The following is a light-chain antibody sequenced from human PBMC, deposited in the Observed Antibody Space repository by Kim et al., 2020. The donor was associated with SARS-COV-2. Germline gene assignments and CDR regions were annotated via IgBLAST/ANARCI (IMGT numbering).Light chain of an antibody. Sequence: TVSMPFTEANRYMRGYNFVSCSQHHPGKAPKLIIYDFRNRPSGVSNRFSGSKSGNTASLTISGLQAEDEADYYCSSYTSSSTSYVFGTGTKVTVL. CDR1: NRYMRGYNF. V-gene: IGLV2-14*03. CDR3: SSYTSSSTSYV. CDR2: DFR. J-gene: IGLJ1*01.